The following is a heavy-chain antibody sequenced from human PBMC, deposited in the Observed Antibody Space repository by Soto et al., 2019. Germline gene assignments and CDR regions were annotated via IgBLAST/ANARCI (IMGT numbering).Heavy chain of an antibody. CDR2: ISGSGGST. CDR3: AKDTSGDYDFYYYYYYMDV. Sequence: GGSLRLSCAASGFTFSSYAMSWVRQAPGKGLEWVSAISGSGGSTYYADSVKGRFTISRDNSKNTLYLQMNSLRAEDTAVYYCAKDTSGDYDFYYYYYYMDVWGKGTTVTVSS. CDR1: GFTFSSYA. V-gene: IGHV3-23*01. D-gene: IGHD5-12*01. J-gene: IGHJ6*03.